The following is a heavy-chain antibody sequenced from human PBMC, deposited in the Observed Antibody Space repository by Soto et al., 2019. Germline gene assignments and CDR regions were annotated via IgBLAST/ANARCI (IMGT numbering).Heavy chain of an antibody. CDR1: GGSISSGGYY. CDR3: ASFDILTGYFFDY. J-gene: IGHJ4*02. V-gene: IGHV4-31*03. CDR2: IYYSGST. D-gene: IGHD3-9*01. Sequence: SETLSLTCTVSGGSISSGGYYWSWIRQHPGKGLEWIGYIYYSGSTYYNPSLKSRVTISVDTSKNQFSLKLSSVTAADTAVYYCASFDILTGYFFDYWGQGTLVTVSS.